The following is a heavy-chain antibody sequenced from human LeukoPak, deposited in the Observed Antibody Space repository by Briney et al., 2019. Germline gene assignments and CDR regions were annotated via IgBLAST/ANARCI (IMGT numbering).Heavy chain of an antibody. J-gene: IGHJ4*02. CDR2: ISYDGSNK. CDR3: ARDESSGWFGY. CDR1: LFTFCSYA. V-gene: IGHV3-30*04. Sequence: GGALRLSCAASLFTFCSYAMHWVRQAPGKGVGWVAFISYDGSNKYDADSVKSRFTISRDNSNNTLYLQMNSLRAEDTSVYYCARDESSGWFGYWGQGTLVTVSS. D-gene: IGHD6-19*01.